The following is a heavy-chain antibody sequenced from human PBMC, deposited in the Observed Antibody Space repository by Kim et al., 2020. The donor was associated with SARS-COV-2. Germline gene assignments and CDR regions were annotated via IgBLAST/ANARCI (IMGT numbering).Heavy chain of an antibody. D-gene: IGHD3-22*01. CDR3: ARDSSGYYLDYYYGMDV. Sequence: ASVKVSCKASGYTFTSYYMHWVRQAPGQGLEWMGIINPSGGSTSYAQKFQGRVTMTRDTSTSTVYMELSSLRSEDTAVYYCARDSSGYYLDYYYGMDVWGQGTTVTVSS. J-gene: IGHJ6*02. V-gene: IGHV1-46*01. CDR2: INPSGGST. CDR1: GYTFTSYY.